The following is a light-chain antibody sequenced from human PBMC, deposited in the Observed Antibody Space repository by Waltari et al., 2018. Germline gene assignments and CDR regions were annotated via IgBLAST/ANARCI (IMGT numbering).Light chain of an antibody. J-gene: IGLJ2*01. V-gene: IGLV2-23*01. Sequence: QSALTQPASVSGSPGQSITISCTGTSSDVGSYNLVTWYQQHPGKAPKLMIYEASKRPSVVSKRFSGSNSGNTASLTVSGLQAEDEAAYYCCSYAGSSTVVFGGGTKLTVL. CDR2: EAS. CDR3: CSYAGSSTVV. CDR1: SSDVGSYNL.